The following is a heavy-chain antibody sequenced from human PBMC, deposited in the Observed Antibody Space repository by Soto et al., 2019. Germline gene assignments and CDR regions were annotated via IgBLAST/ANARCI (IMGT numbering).Heavy chain of an antibody. V-gene: IGHV3-23*01. CDR2: ISGSGGST. CDR3: AKAFSRYNWNYDDY. CDR1: GFTFSSYA. D-gene: IGHD1-20*01. Sequence: PGGSLRLSCAASGFTFSSYAMSWVRQAPGKGLEWVSAISGSGGSTYYADSVKGRFTISRDNSKNTLYLQMNSLRAEDTAVYYCAKAFSRYNWNYDDYWGQGTLVTVSS. J-gene: IGHJ4*02.